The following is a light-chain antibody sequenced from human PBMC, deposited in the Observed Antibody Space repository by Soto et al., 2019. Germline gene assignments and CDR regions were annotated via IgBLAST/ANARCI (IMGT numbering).Light chain of an antibody. J-gene: IGKJ4*01. CDR3: QQYNDWVT. CDR2: GAS. V-gene: IGKV3D-15*01. CDR1: QSVGSN. Sequence: ETVMTQSPDILSVSPGEGATLSCRASQSVGSNLAWYQQKPGQAPRLLIYGASTRATGIQVRFSGSGSGTEFTLTISSLQSEDFAVYYCQQYNDWVTFGGGTKVDIK.